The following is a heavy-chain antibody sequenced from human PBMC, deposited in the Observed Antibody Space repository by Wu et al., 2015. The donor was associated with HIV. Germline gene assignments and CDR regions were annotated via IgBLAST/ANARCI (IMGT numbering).Heavy chain of an antibody. J-gene: IGHJ2*01. CDR2: MNPYNGYI. CDR3: ARVQFDPDYYTYFDL. Sequence: QAQLVQSGPDAKRPGASVNISCKASYILTSYPIGWVRQAPGQRLEWMGWMNPYNGYIKPAQRFQDRITMSTDNSAHTAYMELGSLTSDDTAIYFCARVQFDPDYYTYFDLWGQGTLVTVSS. V-gene: IGHV1-18*01. CDR1: YILTSYP. D-gene: IGHD4/OR15-4a*01.